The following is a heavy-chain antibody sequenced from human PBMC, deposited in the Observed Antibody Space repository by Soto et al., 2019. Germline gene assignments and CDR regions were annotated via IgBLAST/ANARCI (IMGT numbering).Heavy chain of an antibody. V-gene: IGHV3-48*03. CDR3: AREDRYQGAFDF. J-gene: IGHJ4*02. CDR1: GYSFSDYD. D-gene: IGHD2-21*01. CDR2: VSHSGNTR. Sequence: QPGGSLRLSCVASGYSFSDYDINWARQAPGKGLEWVAYVSHSGNTRSYADSVKGRFTISRDNAKNSVYLQMTSLRVDDMALYYCAREDRYQGAFDFCGQGPWSPSPQ.